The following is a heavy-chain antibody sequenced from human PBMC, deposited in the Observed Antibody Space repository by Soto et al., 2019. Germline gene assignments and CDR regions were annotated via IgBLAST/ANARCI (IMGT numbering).Heavy chain of an antibody. CDR3: AHTRDYYASGSFDY. J-gene: IGHJ4*02. Sequence: QITLKESGPMLVKPTQTLTLTCTFSGFSLSTSGVAVGWIRQPPGKALQWLALIDWDDYKRLSPSLKTRLTITKDTSKNQVVLTMSNMDPMDTATYYCAHTRDYYASGSFDYWGQGTLVTVSS. CDR1: GFSLSTSGVA. V-gene: IGHV2-5*02. D-gene: IGHD3-10*01. CDR2: IDWDDYK.